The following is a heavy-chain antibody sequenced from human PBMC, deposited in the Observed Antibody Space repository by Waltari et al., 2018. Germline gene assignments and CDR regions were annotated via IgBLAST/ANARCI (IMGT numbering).Heavy chain of an antibody. J-gene: IGHJ4*02. D-gene: IGHD2-8*01. V-gene: IGHV3-21*01. CDR3: ARDSLIGVDRPS. CDR1: GFTFSSYR. Sequence: EVQLVESGGGLVKPGGSLRLSCAASGFTFSSYRMNWVRQAPGKGLEWVSSISSSSSYIYYADSVKGRFTISRDNAKNSLYLQMNSLRAEDTAVYYCARDSLIGVDRPSWGQGTLVTVSS. CDR2: ISSSSSYI.